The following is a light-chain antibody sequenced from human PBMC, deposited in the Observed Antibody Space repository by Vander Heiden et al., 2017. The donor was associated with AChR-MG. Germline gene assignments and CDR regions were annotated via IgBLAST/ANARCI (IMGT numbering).Light chain of an antibody. V-gene: IGKV3-11*01. CDR2: HAS. J-gene: IGKJ5*01. CDR1: QRLSSY. CDR3: QQRSIWPIT. Sequence: EIVLTQSPGTLSLSPGERATLSCRASQRLSSYLAWYQQKPGQAPRLLIFHASNRAAGIPARFSGSGSGTDFTLTISSLEPEDFAVYYCQQRSIWPITFGQGTRLEIK.